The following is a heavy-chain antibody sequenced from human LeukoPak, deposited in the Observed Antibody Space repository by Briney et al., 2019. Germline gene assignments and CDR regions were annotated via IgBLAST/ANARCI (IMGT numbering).Heavy chain of an antibody. J-gene: IGHJ4*02. CDR3: ARDPNRLADYGGDYFDH. V-gene: IGHV3-30*04. CDR1: GFTFSSFS. Sequence: PGGSPRLSCVASGFTFSSFSMHWVRQAPGNGLEWVAVISHDGSHKSYADSVRGRFTISRDNSKNTLSLQMNTLRPEDTALFYCARDPNRLADYGGDYFDHWGQGTLVTVSS. D-gene: IGHD4-23*01. CDR2: ISHDGSHK.